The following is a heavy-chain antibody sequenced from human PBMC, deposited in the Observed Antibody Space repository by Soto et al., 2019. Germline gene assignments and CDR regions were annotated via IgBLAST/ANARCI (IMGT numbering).Heavy chain of an antibody. CDR3: ARDRMYSSSWYYFDY. Sequence: PSETLSLTCTVSGGSVSSGSYYWSWIRQPPGKGLEWIGYIYYSGSTNYNPSLKSRVTISVDTSKNQFSLKPSSVTAADTAVYYCARDRMYSSSWYYFDYWGQGTLVTVSS. CDR1: GGSVSSGSYY. CDR2: IYYSGST. D-gene: IGHD6-13*01. V-gene: IGHV4-61*01. J-gene: IGHJ4*02.